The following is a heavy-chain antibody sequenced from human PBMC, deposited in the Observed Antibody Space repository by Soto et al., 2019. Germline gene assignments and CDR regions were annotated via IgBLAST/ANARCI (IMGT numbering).Heavy chain of an antibody. V-gene: IGHV3-21*01. CDR3: AREGALKPFSS. CDR1: GFPFDDFA. Sequence: PGGSLRLSCTGSGFPFDDFAINWVRQAPGKGLEWVSHISGTSVYIHYADSVKGRFTISRDNAKNSVYLQMDSLRAEDTAVYYCAREGALKPFSSWGQGALVTVSS. J-gene: IGHJ5*02. CDR2: ISGTSVYI.